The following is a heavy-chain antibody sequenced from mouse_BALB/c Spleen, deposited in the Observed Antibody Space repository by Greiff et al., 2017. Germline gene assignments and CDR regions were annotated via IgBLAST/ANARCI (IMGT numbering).Heavy chain of an antibody. V-gene: IGHV2-6-7*01. CDR3: ASACYRYDEAFAY. CDR1: GFSLTGYG. CDR2: IWGDGST. J-gene: IGHJ3*01. D-gene: IGHD2-14*01. Sequence: QVQLKQSGPGLVAPSQSLSITCTVSGFSLTGYGVNWVRQPPGKGLEWLGMIWGDGSTDYNSALKSRLSISKDNSKSQVFLKMNSLQTDDTARYYCASACYRYDEAFAYWGQGTLVTVSA.